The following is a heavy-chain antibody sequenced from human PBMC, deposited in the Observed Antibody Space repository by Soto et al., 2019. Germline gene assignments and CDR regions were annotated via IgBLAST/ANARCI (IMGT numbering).Heavy chain of an antibody. CDR3: ARGGRYGSGSYPGY. J-gene: IGHJ4*02. CDR2: IYYSEST. D-gene: IGHD3-10*01. V-gene: IGHV4-31*03. CDR1: GGSISSGSYY. Sequence: QVQLQESGPGLVKPSQTLSLTCTVSGGSISSGSYYWSWIRQHPGKGLEWIGYIYYSESTNYNPSLKSRVTISVDTSKNQFSLKLSSVTAADTAVYYCARGGRYGSGSYPGYWGQGTLVTVSS.